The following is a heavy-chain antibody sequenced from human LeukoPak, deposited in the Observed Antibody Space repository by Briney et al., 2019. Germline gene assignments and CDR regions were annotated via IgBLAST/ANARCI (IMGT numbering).Heavy chain of an antibody. CDR1: GFTFSSYA. Sequence: GGSLRLSCAASGFTFSSYAMSWVRQAPGKGLEWVSSVSGSGGYTYYAGSVKGRFTISRDISKNTLYLQMNSLRAEDTAIYYCAKDRPNYYDSSGHYYRRDGDYWGQGTLVTVSS. J-gene: IGHJ4*02. D-gene: IGHD3-22*01. CDR3: AKDRPNYYDSSGHYYRRDGDY. V-gene: IGHV3-23*01. CDR2: VSGSGGYT.